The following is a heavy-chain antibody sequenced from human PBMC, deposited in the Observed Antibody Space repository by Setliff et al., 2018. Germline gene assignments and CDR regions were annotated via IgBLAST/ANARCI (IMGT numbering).Heavy chain of an antibody. CDR2: IKPDGSER. CDR1: EFTISGNW. V-gene: IGHV3-7*03. D-gene: IGHD6-19*01. Sequence: PGGSLRLSCAASEFTISGNWMSWVRQAPGKGLEWVANIKPDGSERYYVDPVKGRFTISRDNAKNSLYLQMNSLRVEDTAVYYCARVLYSSGWYRSFDYWGQGTLVTVSS. J-gene: IGHJ4*02. CDR3: ARVLYSSGWYRSFDY.